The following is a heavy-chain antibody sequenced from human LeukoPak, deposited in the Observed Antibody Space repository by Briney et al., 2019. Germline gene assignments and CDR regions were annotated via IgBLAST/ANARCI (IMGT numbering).Heavy chain of an antibody. V-gene: IGHV3-7*01. Sequence: GGSLRLSCAASGCSFSSYWMSWVRQAPEKGLEWVASLNQNAGEKHYLDSVKGRFTISSENAKQSLYLHMNTLRAEATAVYYCARSTGWYPFPDYWGQGTLVTISS. CDR2: LNQNAGEK. CDR1: GCSFSSYW. J-gene: IGHJ4*02. D-gene: IGHD6-19*01. CDR3: ARSTGWYPFPDY.